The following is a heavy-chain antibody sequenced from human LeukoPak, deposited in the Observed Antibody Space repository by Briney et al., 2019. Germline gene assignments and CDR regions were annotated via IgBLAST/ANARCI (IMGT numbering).Heavy chain of an antibody. CDR2: ISSSSSYI. CDR1: GFTFSSYS. D-gene: IGHD2-2*02. Sequence: PGGSLRLSCAASGFTFSSYSMNWVRQAPGKGLEWVSSISSSSSYIYYADSVKGRFTISRDNAKNSLYLQMNSLRAEDTAVYYCARGAAAAISGTLFDYWGQGTLVTVSS. V-gene: IGHV3-21*01. J-gene: IGHJ4*02. CDR3: ARGAAAAISGTLFDY.